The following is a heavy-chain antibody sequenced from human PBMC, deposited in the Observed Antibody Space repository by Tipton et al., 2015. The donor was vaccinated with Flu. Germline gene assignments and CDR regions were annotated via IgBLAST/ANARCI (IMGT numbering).Heavy chain of an antibody. D-gene: IGHD3-16*01. CDR3: ARDRKLWGIDS. CDR1: GGSISSNCYY. J-gene: IGHJ4*02. Sequence: TLSLTCTVSGGSISSNCYYGGWLRQPPGKGLEWIGSIYYSGSTYYNPALKSRVTMSVDTSKNQFSLKLTSLTAADTAVYYCARDRKLWGIDSWGQGTLVTVSS. V-gene: IGHV4-39*07. CDR2: IYYSGST.